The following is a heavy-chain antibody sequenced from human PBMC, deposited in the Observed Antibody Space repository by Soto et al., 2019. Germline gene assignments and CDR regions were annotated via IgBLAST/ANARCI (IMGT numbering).Heavy chain of an antibody. CDR2: INWNGGST. V-gene: IGHV3-20*04. Sequence: GGSLRLSCAASGFTFDDYGMSWVRQAPGKGLEWVSGINWNGGSTGYADSVKGRFTISRDNAKNSLYLQMNSLRAEDTALYYCARVPYYDILTELFTPINYYYYGMDVWGQGTTVTVSS. CDR3: ARVPYYDILTELFTPINYYYYGMDV. CDR1: GFTFDDYG. J-gene: IGHJ6*02. D-gene: IGHD3-9*01.